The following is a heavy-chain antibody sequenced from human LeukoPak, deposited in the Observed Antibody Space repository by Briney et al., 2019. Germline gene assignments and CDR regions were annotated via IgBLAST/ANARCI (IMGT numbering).Heavy chain of an antibody. D-gene: IGHD5-18*01. CDR1: GFTFSDYY. Sequence: GGSLRLSCAASGFTFSDYYMGWIRQAPGKGLEWISYISSSGDTIFYADSVKGRFTISRDNAKNSLYLQMNSLRAEDTALYYCARVGGYSYGTWFDYWGQGTLVTVSS. J-gene: IGHJ4*02. CDR3: ARVGGYSYGTWFDY. V-gene: IGHV3-11*01. CDR2: ISSSGDTI.